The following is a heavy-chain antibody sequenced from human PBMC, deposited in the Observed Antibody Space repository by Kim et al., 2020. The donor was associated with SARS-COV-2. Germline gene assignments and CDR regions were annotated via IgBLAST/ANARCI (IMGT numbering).Heavy chain of an antibody. CDR2: IGGSGGTT. CDR3: AKELIGGCADS. Sequence: GGSLRLSCATSGFTFSRYAMNWFRQAPGKGLEWVAAIGGSGGTTYYAESVKDRFTISRDNSKKTVLLQMRSLRAEDTAVYYCAKELIGGCADS. V-gene: IGHV3-23*01. CDR1: GFTFSRYA. J-gene: IGHJ5*01. D-gene: IGHD3-22*01.